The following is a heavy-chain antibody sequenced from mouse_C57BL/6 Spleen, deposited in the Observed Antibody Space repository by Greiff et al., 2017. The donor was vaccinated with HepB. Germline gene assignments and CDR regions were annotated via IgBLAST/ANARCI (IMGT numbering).Heavy chain of an antibody. CDR2: IYPGDGDT. V-gene: IGHV1-82*01. CDR1: GYAFSSSW. D-gene: IGHD2-4*01. Sequence: QVQLQQSGPELVKPGASVKISCKASGYAFSSSWMNWVKQRPGKGLEWIGRIYPGDGDTNYNGKFKGKATLTADKSSSTAYMQLSSLTSEDSAVYFCARFLIYYEAMDYWGQGTSVTVSS. J-gene: IGHJ4*01. CDR3: ARFLIYYEAMDY.